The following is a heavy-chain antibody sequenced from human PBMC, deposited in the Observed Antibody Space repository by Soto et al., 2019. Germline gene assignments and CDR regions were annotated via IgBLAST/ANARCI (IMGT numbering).Heavy chain of an antibody. Sequence: ASVKVSCKASGYTFTNYGITWVRQAPGQGLEWMGWISAYNGNTNYAQKLRGRVTMTTDTSTSTAYMELSSLRSEDTAVYYCAREISGATRYYYGMDVWGQGTTVTVSS. CDR1: GYTFTNYG. CDR2: ISAYNGNT. D-gene: IGHD1-26*01. V-gene: IGHV1-18*01. J-gene: IGHJ6*02. CDR3: AREISGATRYYYGMDV.